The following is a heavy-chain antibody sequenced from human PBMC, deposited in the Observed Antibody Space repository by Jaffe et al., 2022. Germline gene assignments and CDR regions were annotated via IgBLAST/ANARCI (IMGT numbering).Heavy chain of an antibody. Sequence: EVQLVESGGGLVQPGRSLRLSCTASGFTFGDYAMSWVRQAPGKGLEWVGFIRSKAYGGTTEYAASVKGRFTISRDDSKSIAYLQMNSLKTEDTAVYYCTMYYDILTGYYTESWGVRTYYFDYWGQGTLVTVSS. V-gene: IGHV3-49*04. J-gene: IGHJ4*02. D-gene: IGHD3-9*01. CDR3: TMYYDILTGYYTESWGVRTYYFDY. CDR2: IRSKAYGGTT. CDR1: GFTFGDYA.